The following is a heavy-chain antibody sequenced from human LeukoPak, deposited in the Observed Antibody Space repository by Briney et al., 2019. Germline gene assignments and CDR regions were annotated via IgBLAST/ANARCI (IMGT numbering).Heavy chain of an antibody. CDR1: GYTLTELS. CDR2: FDPEDGQT. CDR3: ATRGYSYGYPDY. V-gene: IGHV1-24*01. Sequence: ASVKVSCKVSGYTLTELSMHWVRQAPGKGLEWMGGFDPEDGQTIYAQNFQGRVTINEETSTHTAYMELSSLRSEDTAVYYCATRGYSYGYPDYWGQGTLVTVSS. J-gene: IGHJ4*02. D-gene: IGHD5-18*01.